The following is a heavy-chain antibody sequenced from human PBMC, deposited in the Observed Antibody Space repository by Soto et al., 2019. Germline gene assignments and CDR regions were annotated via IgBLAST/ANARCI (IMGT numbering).Heavy chain of an antibody. J-gene: IGHJ4*02. CDR1: GAPFSGYY. CDR3: ERGRELFGAVTPFEY. V-gene: IGHV4-34*01. D-gene: IGHD3-3*01. CDR2: INHTGST. Sequence: PSETLSLTCAVYGAPFSGYYWTWIRQPPGKGLEWIGEINHTGSTKYNPSLKSRVTISLDTSKNQFSLSLRSVTAADTAVYYCERGRELFGAVTPFEYWGQGTQVTVSS.